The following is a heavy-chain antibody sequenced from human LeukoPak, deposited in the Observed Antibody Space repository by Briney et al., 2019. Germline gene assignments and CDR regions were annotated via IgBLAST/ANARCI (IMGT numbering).Heavy chain of an antibody. J-gene: IGHJ6*02. CDR1: GGSFSGYY. V-gene: IGHV4-34*01. D-gene: IGHD5-18*01. CDR2: IKHSGST. CDR3: ARGTARARYYYYYGMDV. Sequence: SETLSLTCAVYGGSFSGYYWSWIRQPPGKGLEWIGEIKHSGSTNYNPSLKSRVTISVDTSKNQFSLKLSSVTAADTAVYYCARGTARARYYYYYGMDVWGQGTTVTVSS.